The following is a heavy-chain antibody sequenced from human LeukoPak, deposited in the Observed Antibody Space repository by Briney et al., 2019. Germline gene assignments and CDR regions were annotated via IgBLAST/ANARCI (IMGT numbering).Heavy chain of an antibody. CDR2: ISPPSTYI. J-gene: IGHJ4*02. CDR1: GFTFSSYS. CDR3: ARLGSIAAAGTPDY. D-gene: IGHD6-13*01. Sequence: GGSLRLSCAASGFTFSSYSMNWVGQAPGKGLEWVSSISPPSTYIYYADSVKGRFTISRDNAKNSLSLQVNSLRADDTAVYYCARLGSIAAAGTPDYWGQGTLVTVSS. V-gene: IGHV3-21*01.